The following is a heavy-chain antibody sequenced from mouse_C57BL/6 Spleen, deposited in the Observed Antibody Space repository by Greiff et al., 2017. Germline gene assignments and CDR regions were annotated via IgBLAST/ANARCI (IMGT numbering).Heavy chain of an antibody. Sequence: VKLQQPGAELVKPGASVKLSCKASGYTFTSYWMQWVKQRPGQGLEWIGEIDPSDSYTNYNQKFKGKATLTVDTSSSTAYMQLSSLTSEDSAVYYCAAGVTTVGYFDYWGQGTTLTVSS. CDR3: AAGVTTVGYFDY. CDR1: GYTFTSYW. V-gene: IGHV1-50*01. CDR2: IDPSDSYT. J-gene: IGHJ2*01. D-gene: IGHD1-1*01.